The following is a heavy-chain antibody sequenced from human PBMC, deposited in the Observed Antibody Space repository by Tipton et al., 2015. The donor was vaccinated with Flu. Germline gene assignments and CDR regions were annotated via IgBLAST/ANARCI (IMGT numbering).Heavy chain of an antibody. Sequence: SLRLSCVAPGFTFSSYDMHWVRQATGKGLEWVSAINTGGNTFYPDSVKGRFTISRENAKNSLYLQLNSLRARDTAVYYCARAGNNYCGMDVWGQGTTVTVPS. CDR2: INTGGNT. V-gene: IGHV3-13*01. D-gene: IGHD1/OR15-1a*01. CDR1: GFTFSSYD. J-gene: IGHJ6*02. CDR3: ARAGNNYCGMDV.